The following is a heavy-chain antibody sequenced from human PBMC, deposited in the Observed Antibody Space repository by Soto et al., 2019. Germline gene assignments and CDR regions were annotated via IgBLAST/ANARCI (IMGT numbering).Heavy chain of an antibody. CDR3: ARGYFDY. V-gene: IGHV3-21*01. J-gene: IGHJ4*02. CDR2: ISSSGNHI. CDR1: GFTFGSST. Sequence: GGSLRLSCPASGFTFGSSTMNWVRQAPGKGLEWVSSISSSGNHIYYADSVKGRLTISRDNAKNSLYLQMNSLRADDTAVYYCARGYFDYWGQGTLVTVSS.